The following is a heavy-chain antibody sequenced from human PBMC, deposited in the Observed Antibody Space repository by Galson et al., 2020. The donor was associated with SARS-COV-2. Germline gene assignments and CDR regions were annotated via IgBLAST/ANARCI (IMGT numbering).Heavy chain of an antibody. J-gene: IGHJ5*02. D-gene: IGHD2-21*01. Sequence: PSETLSLTCTVHGGSFTGYSWHWIRQSPGKGLEWIGEVAHTGNINYNPSLKSRVTISEESSKRQFSLKVISVTAADTALYFCVRGRPAPNVALIPDPDHWGQGTLVTISS. CDR2: VAHTGNI. CDR1: GGSFTGYS. V-gene: IGHV4-34*01. CDR3: VRGRPAPNVALIPDPDH.